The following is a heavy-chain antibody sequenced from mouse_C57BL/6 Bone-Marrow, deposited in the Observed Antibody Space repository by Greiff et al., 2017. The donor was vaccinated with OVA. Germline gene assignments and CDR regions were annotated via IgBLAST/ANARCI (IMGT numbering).Heavy chain of an antibody. CDR3: ARAGWEADY. Sequence: ESGPGLVKPSQSLSLTCSVTGYSITSGYYWNWIRQFPGNKLEWMGYISYDGSNNYNPSLKNRISITRDTSKNQFFLKLNSVTTEDTATYYCARAGWEADYWGQGTTLTVSS. D-gene: IGHD3-1*01. CDR1: GYSITSGYY. CDR2: ISYDGSN. V-gene: IGHV3-6*01. J-gene: IGHJ2*01.